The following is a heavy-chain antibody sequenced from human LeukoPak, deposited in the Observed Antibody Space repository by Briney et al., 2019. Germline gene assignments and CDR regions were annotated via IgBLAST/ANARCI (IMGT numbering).Heavy chain of an antibody. D-gene: IGHD6-6*01. J-gene: IGHJ4*02. Sequence: GGSLRLSCAASGFTFSTYWMNWVRQAPGKGLEWVANIKQDGSEKYYVDSVKGRFTISRDNAKNSLNLQMNSLRAGDTAVYYCARSYSTSSKIFDYWGQGTLVTVSS. V-gene: IGHV3-7*01. CDR1: GFTFSTYW. CDR3: ARSYSTSSKIFDY. CDR2: IKQDGSEK.